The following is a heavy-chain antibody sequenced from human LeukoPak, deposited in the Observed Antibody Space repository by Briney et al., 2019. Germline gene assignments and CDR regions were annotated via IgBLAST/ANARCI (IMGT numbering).Heavy chain of an antibody. CDR2: ISSSGSTI. V-gene: IGHV3-11*01. CDR1: GFTFSDYY. CDR3: ARAYASDYCGGDCYPPEYFQH. D-gene: IGHD2-21*02. Sequence: GGSLRLSCAASGFTFSDYYMSWIRQAPGKGLEWVSYISSSGSTIYYADSVKGRFTISRDNAKNSLYLQMNSLRAEDTAVYYCARAYASDYCGGDCYPPEYFQHWGQGTLVTVSS. J-gene: IGHJ1*01.